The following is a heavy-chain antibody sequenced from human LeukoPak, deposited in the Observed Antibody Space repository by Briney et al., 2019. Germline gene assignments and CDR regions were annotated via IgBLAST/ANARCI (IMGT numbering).Heavy chain of an antibody. V-gene: IGHV4-39*01. CDR2: IYYSGST. J-gene: IGHJ4*02. CDR1: GGSISSSSYY. D-gene: IGHD6-13*01. Sequence: SETLSLTCTVSGGSISSSSYYWGWIRQPPGKGLEWIGSIYYSGSTYYNPSLKSRVTISVDTSKNQFSLRLSSVTAADTAVYYCASRGYSSSWYIFDYWGQGTLVTVSS. CDR3: ASRGYSSSWYIFDY.